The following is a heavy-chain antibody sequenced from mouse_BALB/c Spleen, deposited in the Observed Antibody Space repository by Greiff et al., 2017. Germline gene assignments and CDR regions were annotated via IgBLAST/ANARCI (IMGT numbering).Heavy chain of an antibody. V-gene: IGHV2-9*02. D-gene: IGHD2-1*01. J-gene: IGHJ3*01. CDR2: IWAGGST. Sequence: QVQLQQSGPDLVAPSQSLSITCTVSGFSLTSYGVHWVRQPPGKGLEWLGVIWAGGSTNYNSALMSRLSISKDNSKSQVFLKMNSLQTDDTAMYYCARYGNYEGWFAYWGQGTLVTVSA. CDR1: GFSLTSYG. CDR3: ARYGNYEGWFAY.